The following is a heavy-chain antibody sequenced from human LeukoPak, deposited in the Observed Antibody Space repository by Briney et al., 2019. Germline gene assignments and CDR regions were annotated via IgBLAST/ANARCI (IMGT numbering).Heavy chain of an antibody. V-gene: IGHV3-48*03. Sequence: PGGSLRLSCAASGFTFSSYEMNWVRQAPGKGVEWVSYISSSGSTIHYTDSVKGRFTISRDNAKNSLYLQMNSLRAEDTAVYHCASHRDERYCSGGSCYTHYYYYYYMDVWGKGTTVTVSS. CDR1: GFTFSSYE. CDR3: ASHRDERYCSGGSCYTHYYYYYYMDV. CDR2: ISSSGSTI. J-gene: IGHJ6*03. D-gene: IGHD2-15*01.